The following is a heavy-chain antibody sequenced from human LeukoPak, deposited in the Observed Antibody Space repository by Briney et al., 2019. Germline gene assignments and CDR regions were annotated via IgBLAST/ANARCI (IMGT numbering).Heavy chain of an antibody. CDR2: IGGSDDRI. CDR3: ARRGTTGPHNWFDS. D-gene: IGHD3-16*01. V-gene: IGHV3-23*01. J-gene: IGHJ5*01. Sequence: GGSLRLSCAASGFTFSSYAMTWVRQAPGRGLEWVSGIGGSDDRIEYAASVRGRFAISRDNSKNTLYLQMNSLRAEDSAVYICARRGTTGPHNWFDSWGQGNLVTVSS. CDR1: GFTFSSYA.